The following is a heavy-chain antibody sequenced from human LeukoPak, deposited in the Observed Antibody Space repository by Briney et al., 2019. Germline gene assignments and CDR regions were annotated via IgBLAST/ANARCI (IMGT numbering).Heavy chain of an antibody. CDR2: ISWNSGSI. CDR3: AKDVHYDILTGSEFDY. Sequence: QPGGSLRLSCAASGFTFDDYAMHWVRQAPGKGLEGVSGISWNSGSIGYADSVKGRFTISRDNAKNSLYLQMNSLRAEDTALYYCAKDVHYDILTGSEFDYWGQGTLVTVSS. V-gene: IGHV3-9*01. D-gene: IGHD3-9*01. CDR1: GFTFDDYA. J-gene: IGHJ4*02.